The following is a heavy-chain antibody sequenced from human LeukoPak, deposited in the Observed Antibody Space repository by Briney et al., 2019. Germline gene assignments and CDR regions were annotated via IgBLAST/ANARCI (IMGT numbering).Heavy chain of an antibody. D-gene: IGHD2-15*01. V-gene: IGHV3-66*01. CDR3: ARASKVEAFDV. Sequence: PGGSLRLSCAASGVTVSSTYMSWVRQAPGKGLEWVSVIYGGSSTYNADSVKGRFTISRDNSKNTLFLQMNSLRAEDTAVYCCARASKVEAFDVWGQGAMVTVSS. J-gene: IGHJ3*01. CDR2: IYGGSST. CDR1: GVTVSSTY.